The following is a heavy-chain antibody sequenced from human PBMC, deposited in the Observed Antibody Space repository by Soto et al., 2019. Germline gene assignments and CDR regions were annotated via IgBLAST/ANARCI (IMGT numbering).Heavy chain of an antibody. Sequence: GGSLRLSCAASGFTFSDYYMSWIRQAPGKGLEWVSYISSSGSTIYYADSVKGRFTISRDNAKNSLYLQMNSLRAEDTAVYYCARPMVLRYFDWLRGGPPALYMDVCGKGTTVTVSS. CDR2: ISSSGSTI. CDR3: ARPMVLRYFDWLRGGPPALYMDV. D-gene: IGHD3-9*01. V-gene: IGHV3-11*01. J-gene: IGHJ6*03. CDR1: GFTFSDYY.